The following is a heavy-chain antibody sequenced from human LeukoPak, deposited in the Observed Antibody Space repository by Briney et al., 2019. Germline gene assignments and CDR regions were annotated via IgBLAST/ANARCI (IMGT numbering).Heavy chain of an antibody. Sequence: KPSETLSLTCTVSGGSISSYYWGWIRQPPGKGLEWIGESNHSGSTNYNPSLKSRVTISVDTSKNQFSLKLSSVTAADTAVYYCARGRYYYYGSGSYWWYYGMDVWGQGTTVTVSS. D-gene: IGHD3-10*01. CDR3: ARGRYYYYGSGSYWWYYGMDV. CDR1: GGSISSYY. J-gene: IGHJ6*02. V-gene: IGHV4-34*01. CDR2: SNHSGST.